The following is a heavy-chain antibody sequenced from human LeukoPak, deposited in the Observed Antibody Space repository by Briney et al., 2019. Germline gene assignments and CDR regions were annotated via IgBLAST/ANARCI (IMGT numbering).Heavy chain of an antibody. CDR3: ARAPEYSSSWFDY. V-gene: IGHV4-59*01. D-gene: IGHD6-6*01. CDR2: IYYSGST. J-gene: IGHJ4*02. Sequence: NPSETLSLTCTVSGGSISSYYWSWIRQPPGKGLEWIGYIYYSGSTNYNPSLKSRVTISVDTSKNQFSLKLSSVTAADTAVYYCARAPEYSSSWFDYWGQGTLVTVSS. CDR1: GGSISSYY.